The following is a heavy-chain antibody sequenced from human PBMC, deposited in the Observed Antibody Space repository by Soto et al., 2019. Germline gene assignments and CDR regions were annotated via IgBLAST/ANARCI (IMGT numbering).Heavy chain of an antibody. CDR3: ARIPVDTSMIYWLDP. D-gene: IGHD5-18*01. J-gene: IGHJ5*02. CDR2: IYYSGNT. Sequence: PSDTLSLTCTVSGGSVSSGDYYWSWIRQPPGKGLEWIGYIYYSGNTNYNPSLKSRVIISLDTSKNLFSLKLTSVTAADTAVYYCARIPVDTSMIYWLDPWGQGTLVTVSS. V-gene: IGHV4-61*08. CDR1: GGSVSSGDYY.